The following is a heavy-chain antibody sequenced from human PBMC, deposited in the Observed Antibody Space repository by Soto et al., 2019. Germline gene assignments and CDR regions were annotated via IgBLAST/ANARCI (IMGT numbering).Heavy chain of an antibody. Sequence: GGSLRLSCAASGFSFSSYGMNWVRQAPGKRLEWVAVIWYDGTNKYYADSVKGRFTISRDDSKNTLYLQMNSLRAEDTAVYYCARGYYHDSCGHFWDAFDIWGQGTMVTVSS. CDR1: GFSFSSYG. V-gene: IGHV3-33*01. CDR2: IWYDGTNK. J-gene: IGHJ3*02. CDR3: ARGYYHDSCGHFWDAFDI. D-gene: IGHD3-16*01.